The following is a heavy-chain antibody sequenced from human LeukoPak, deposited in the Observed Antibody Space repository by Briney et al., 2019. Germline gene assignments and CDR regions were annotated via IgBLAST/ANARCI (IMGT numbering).Heavy chain of an antibody. V-gene: IGHV1-2*06. CDR1: GYTFTGYY. CDR2: INPNSGGT. Sequence: ASVKVSFKASGYTFTGYYMHWVRQAPGQGLEWMGRINPNSGGTNYAQKFQGRVTMIRDTSISTAYMELSRLKSDDTAVYYCARDSSGLWFGELCDYWGQGTLVTVSS. CDR3: ARDSSGLWFGELCDY. D-gene: IGHD3-10*01. J-gene: IGHJ4*02.